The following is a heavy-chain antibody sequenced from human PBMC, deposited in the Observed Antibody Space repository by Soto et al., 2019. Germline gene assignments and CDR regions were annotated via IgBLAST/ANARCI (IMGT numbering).Heavy chain of an antibody. CDR2: IYYSGST. V-gene: IGHV4-61*01. CDR1: GGSVSSGSYY. CDR3: ARDSQIYYYYYGMDV. Sequence: SETLSLTCTVSGGSVSSGSYYWSWIRQPPGKGLEWIGYIYYSGSTNYNPSLKSRVTISVDTSKNQFSLKLSSVTAADTAVYYCARDSQIYYYYYGMDVWGQGTTVIVS. J-gene: IGHJ6*02.